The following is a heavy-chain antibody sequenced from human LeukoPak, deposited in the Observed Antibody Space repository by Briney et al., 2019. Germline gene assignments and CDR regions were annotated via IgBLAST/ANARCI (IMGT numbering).Heavy chain of an antibody. Sequence: GGSLRLSCAASGFMFSNYAMSWVRQAPGRGLEWVSAISGSGGSTYYADSVKGRFTISRDNSKNTLYLQMNSLRAEDTAVYYCAKRRGYSGYPYYFDYWGQGTLVTVSS. D-gene: IGHD5-12*01. CDR1: GFMFSNYA. CDR3: AKRRGYSGYPYYFDY. J-gene: IGHJ4*02. V-gene: IGHV3-23*01. CDR2: ISGSGGST.